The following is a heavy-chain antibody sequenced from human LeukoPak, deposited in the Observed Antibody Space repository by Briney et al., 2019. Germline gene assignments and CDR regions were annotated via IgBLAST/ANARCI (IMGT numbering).Heavy chain of an antibody. J-gene: IGHJ4*02. CDR2: VYSGGST. CDR1: GLTVSSNY. D-gene: IGHD5-18*01. CDR3: ARDEPGSYGPF. V-gene: IGHV3-66*02. Sequence: PGGSLRLSCAASGLTVSSNYMSWVRQAPGKGLEWVSVVYSGGSTYYADSVKGRFTISRDNSKNTLYLQMNSLRAEDTAVYYCARDEPGSYGPFWGQGTLVTVSS.